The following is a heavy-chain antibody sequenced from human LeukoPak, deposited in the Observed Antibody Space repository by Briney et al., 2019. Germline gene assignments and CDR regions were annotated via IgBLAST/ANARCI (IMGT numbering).Heavy chain of an antibody. CDR2: INPNSGGP. Sequence: ASVKVSCKASGYSFTGYYLHWVRQPPGQGLEWMGRINPNSGGPNFAQNFQGRVTMTRDTSITTAYMELRGLRSDDTAVYYCARPAPNFDWLGYWGQGTLVTVSS. V-gene: IGHV1-2*06. CDR1: GYSFTGYY. D-gene: IGHD3-9*01. J-gene: IGHJ4*02. CDR3: ARPAPNFDWLGY.